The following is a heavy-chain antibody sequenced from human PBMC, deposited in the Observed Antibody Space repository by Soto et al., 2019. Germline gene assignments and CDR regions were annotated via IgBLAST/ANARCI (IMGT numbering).Heavy chain of an antibody. J-gene: IGHJ6*03. CDR2: INYSGST. D-gene: IGHD5-18*01. Sequence: SETLSLTCTVPGGSISSGGYYWSCIRQHPGKGLEWIGFINYSGSTYYNPSLKSRVTISVDTSKNQFSLKLSSVTAADTAVYYCARLYSDAAQTHYYYMDVWGKGTTVTVSS. CDR1: GGSISSGGYY. CDR3: ARLYSDAAQTHYYYMDV. V-gene: IGHV4-31*03.